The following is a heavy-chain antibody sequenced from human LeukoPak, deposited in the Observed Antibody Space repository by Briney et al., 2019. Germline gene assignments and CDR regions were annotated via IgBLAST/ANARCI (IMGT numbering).Heavy chain of an antibody. J-gene: IGHJ4*02. V-gene: IGHV1-8*01. CDR1: GYTFTSYY. Sequence: ASVKVSCKASGYTFTSYYINWVRQATGQGPEWMGWMNPNSGNTDYAQRFQGRVTMTRNTSISTAYMELSSLRSEDTAVYYCARVDSTSPGPLLFDYWGQGTLVTVSS. CDR2: MNPNSGNT. CDR3: ARVDSTSPGPLLFDY. D-gene: IGHD3-22*01.